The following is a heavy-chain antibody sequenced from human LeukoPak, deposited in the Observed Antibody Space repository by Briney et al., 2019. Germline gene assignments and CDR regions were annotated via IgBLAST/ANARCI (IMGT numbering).Heavy chain of an antibody. Sequence: SETLSLTCTVSGGSISSGNYYWSWIRQPAGKGLEWIGRIYTSGSTNYNPSLKSRVTMSIDTSKNQFSLRLSSVTAADTAVYYCARDLYSGYDFGFDYWGQGTLVTVSS. CDR3: ARDLYSGYDFGFDY. CDR1: GGSISSGNYY. D-gene: IGHD5-12*01. V-gene: IGHV4-61*02. CDR2: IYTSGST. J-gene: IGHJ4*02.